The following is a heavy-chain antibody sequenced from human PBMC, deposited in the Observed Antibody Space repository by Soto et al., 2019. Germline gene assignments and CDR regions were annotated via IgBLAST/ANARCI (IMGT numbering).Heavy chain of an antibody. J-gene: IGHJ3*02. D-gene: IGHD3-10*01. CDR1: GFTFSGHG. CDR3: ARGGGFGEQYSDAFDI. V-gene: IGHV3-13*01. Sequence: EVQLVETGGGLVQAGGSLRLSCAASGFTFSGHGMHWVRQAAGESLEWVSVIGTSGHAFYAHSVKGRLTITREDAKNSVYLQRNSLRDGDTAVYYCARGGGFGEQYSDAFDIWGQGTMVTVSS. CDR2: IGTSGHA.